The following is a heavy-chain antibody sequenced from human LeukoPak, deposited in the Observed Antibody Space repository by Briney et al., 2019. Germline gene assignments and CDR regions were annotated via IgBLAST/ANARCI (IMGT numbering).Heavy chain of an antibody. CDR3: ARGRRYYGSGTNNYYYYGMDV. D-gene: IGHD3-10*01. J-gene: IGHJ6*02. CDR1: GGSFSGYY. Sequence: PSETLSLTCAVYGGSFSGYYWSWIRQPPGKGLEWIGEINHSGSTNYNPSLKSRVTISVDTSKNQFSLKLSSVTAADTAVYYRARGRRYYGSGTNNYYYYGMDVWGQGTTVTVSS. CDR2: INHSGST. V-gene: IGHV4-34*01.